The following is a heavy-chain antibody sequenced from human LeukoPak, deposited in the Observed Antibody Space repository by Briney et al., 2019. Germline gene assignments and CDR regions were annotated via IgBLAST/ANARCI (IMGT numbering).Heavy chain of an antibody. V-gene: IGHV1-8*01. CDR3: ASSSHCSSTSCLYNFDY. Sequence: ASVKVSCKASGYTFTSYDINWVRQATGQGLEWMGWMNPNSGNTGYAQKFQGRVTMTRNTSISTAYMELSSLRSEDTAVYYCASSSHCSSTSCLYNFDYWGQGTLVTVSS. CDR2: MNPNSGNT. J-gene: IGHJ4*02. D-gene: IGHD2-2*01. CDR1: GYTFTSYD.